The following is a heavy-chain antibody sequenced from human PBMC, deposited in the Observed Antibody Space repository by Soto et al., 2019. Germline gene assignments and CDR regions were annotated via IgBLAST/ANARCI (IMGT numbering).Heavy chain of an antibody. D-gene: IGHD1-26*01. Sequence: QVQLVESGGGVVQPGRSLRLSCAASGFTFSSYGMHWVRQAPGKGLEWVAVISYDGSNKYYADSVKGRFTISRDNSKXXXXXXXXXXXXXXXXXYYCAKDHRSGSYGYWGQGTLVTVSS. CDR2: ISYDGSNK. J-gene: IGHJ4*02. V-gene: IGHV3-30*03. CDR3: AKDHRSGSYGY. CDR1: GFTFSSYG.